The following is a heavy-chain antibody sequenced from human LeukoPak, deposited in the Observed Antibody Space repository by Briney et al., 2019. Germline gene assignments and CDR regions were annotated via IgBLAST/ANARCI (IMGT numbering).Heavy chain of an antibody. V-gene: IGHV4-39*01. CDR3: AKSGWFGEASML. Sequence: SETLSLTCTVSGGSISSSSYYWGWIRQPPGKGLEWIGSIYYSGSTYYNVSLKSRVTTSVDTSKNQFSLKLSSVTAADTAVYYCAKSGWFGEASMLWGQGTLVTVSS. CDR2: IYYSGST. D-gene: IGHD3-10*01. CDR1: GGSISSSSYY. J-gene: IGHJ4*02.